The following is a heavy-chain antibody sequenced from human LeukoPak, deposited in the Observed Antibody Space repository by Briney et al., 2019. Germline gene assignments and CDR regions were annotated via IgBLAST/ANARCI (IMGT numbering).Heavy chain of an antibody. Sequence: SETLSLTCTVSGGSISSYYWSWIRQPPGKGLEWIGEINHSGSTNYNPSLKSRVTISVDTSKNQFSLKLSSVTAADTAVYYCARLSSGWKYWGQGTLVTVSS. D-gene: IGHD6-19*01. CDR3: ARLSSGWKY. CDR1: GGSISSYY. CDR2: INHSGST. J-gene: IGHJ4*02. V-gene: IGHV4-34*01.